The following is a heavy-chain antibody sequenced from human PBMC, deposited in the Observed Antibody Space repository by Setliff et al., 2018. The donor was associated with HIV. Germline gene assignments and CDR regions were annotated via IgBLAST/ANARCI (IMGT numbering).Heavy chain of an antibody. CDR3: ARDPHYFDTSGYYSYFYFDY. CDR2: ISHTGST. V-gene: IGHV4-34*01. J-gene: IGHJ4*01. D-gene: IGHD3-22*01. CDR1: GSSFNPYY. Sequence: PSETLSLTCAVYGSSFNPYYWSWIRQPPGKGLECVGKISHTGSTSYSPSLESRVTISIDRSKNQVSLRLTSVTAADTAVYYCARDPHYFDTSGYYSYFYFDYWGHGTLVTVSS.